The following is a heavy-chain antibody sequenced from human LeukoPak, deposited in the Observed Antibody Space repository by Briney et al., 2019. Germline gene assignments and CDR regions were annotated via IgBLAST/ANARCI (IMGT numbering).Heavy chain of an antibody. CDR1: GFTFSSYS. D-gene: IGHD4-23*01. CDR3: ARTSGNSVSDFDY. Sequence: GGSLRLSCAASGFTFSSYSMNWVRQAPGKGLEWVSSISSSSSYIYYADLVKGRFTISRDNAKNSLYLQMNSLRAEDTAVYYCARTSGNSVSDFDYWGQGTLVTVSS. J-gene: IGHJ4*02. CDR2: ISSSSSYI. V-gene: IGHV3-21*01.